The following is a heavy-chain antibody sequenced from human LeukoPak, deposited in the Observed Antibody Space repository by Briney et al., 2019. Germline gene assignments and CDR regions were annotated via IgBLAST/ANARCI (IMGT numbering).Heavy chain of an antibody. V-gene: IGHV4-59*12. Sequence: PSETLSLTCSVSGAFTSRYYWSWVRQPLGQGLEWIGNIFYSGNSKYNPSLTSRISMSVDTSKTQFSLELTSVTAADTAVYYCTRTDPLGFFDQWGPGTLVTVSS. CDR2: IFYSGNS. CDR3: TRTDPLGFFDQ. D-gene: IGHD6-25*01. J-gene: IGHJ4*01. CDR1: GAFTSRYY.